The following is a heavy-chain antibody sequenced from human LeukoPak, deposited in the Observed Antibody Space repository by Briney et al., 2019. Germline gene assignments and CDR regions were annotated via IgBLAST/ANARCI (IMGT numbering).Heavy chain of an antibody. J-gene: IGHJ4*02. V-gene: IGHV4-59*01. CDR1: GGSISSYY. CDR3: ARGVYIAAAQYGY. CDR2: IYYSGTT. D-gene: IGHD6-13*01. Sequence: SETLSLTCTVSGGSISSYYWSWIRQPPGKGLEWIGYIYYSGTTNYNPSLKSRVTISVDTSKNQFSPKLSSVTAADTAVYYCARGVYIAAAQYGYWGQGTLVTVSS.